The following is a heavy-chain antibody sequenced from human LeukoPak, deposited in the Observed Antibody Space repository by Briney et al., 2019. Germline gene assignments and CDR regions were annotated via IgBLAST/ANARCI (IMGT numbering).Heavy chain of an antibody. Sequence: SETLSLTCAVSGGSISSSNWWSWVRQPPGKGLEWIGEIYHSGSTNYNPSLKSRVTISVDKSKNQFSLKLSSVTAAATAVYYCARDTTTVTTLGAFDIWGQGTMVTVSS. D-gene: IGHD4-17*01. CDR3: ARDTTTVTTLGAFDI. CDR1: GGSISSSNW. CDR2: IYHSGST. V-gene: IGHV4-4*02. J-gene: IGHJ3*02.